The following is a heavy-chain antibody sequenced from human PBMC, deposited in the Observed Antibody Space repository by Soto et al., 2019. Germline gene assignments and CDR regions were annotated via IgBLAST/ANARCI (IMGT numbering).Heavy chain of an antibody. D-gene: IGHD6-19*01. CDR3: ARDRAVAAPNWFDP. CDR1: GLTIRSYA. J-gene: IGHJ5*02. V-gene: IGHV3-30-3*01. CDR2: ISYDGSKK. Sequence: QVQLVESGGGVVQPGRSLRLSCAASGLTIRSYAMHWVRQAPGKGLEWVAVISYDGSKKFHVDAVKGRFTISRDNSKNTLYLQMNSLRAEDTAVYYCARDRAVAAPNWFDPWGQGTLVTVSS.